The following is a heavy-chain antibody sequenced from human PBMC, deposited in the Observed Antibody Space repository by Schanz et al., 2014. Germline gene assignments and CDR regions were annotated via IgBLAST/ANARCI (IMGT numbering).Heavy chain of an antibody. CDR3: ARAPPPYSSSPYYWYYGMDV. CDR1: GFTFSDYY. D-gene: IGHD6-6*01. V-gene: IGHV3-11*01. J-gene: IGHJ6*02. Sequence: QVQLVESGGGLVKPGGSLRLSCAASGFTFSDYYMNWIRQAPGKGLEWVSYISNSGYTIYYADSVKGRFTISRDNAKNPLYLKRNSRRAEAPAVYYCARAPPPYSSSPYYWYYGMDVWGQGTTVTVSS. CDR2: ISNSGYTI.